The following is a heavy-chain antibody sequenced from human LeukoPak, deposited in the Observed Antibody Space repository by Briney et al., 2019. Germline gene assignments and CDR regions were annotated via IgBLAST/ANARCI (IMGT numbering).Heavy chain of an antibody. CDR2: IRHDGTNQ. CDR3: ARSRNVRTFDY. Sequence: GGSLRLSCAASGFTFSSYGIHWVRQAPGKGLEGVTFIRHDGTNQHYGDSVKGRFTISRDNLKNTVFLQMNRVRAEDTAVYFCARSRNVRTFDYWGQGTLVAVSS. CDR1: GFTFSSYG. V-gene: IGHV3-30*02. J-gene: IGHJ4*02.